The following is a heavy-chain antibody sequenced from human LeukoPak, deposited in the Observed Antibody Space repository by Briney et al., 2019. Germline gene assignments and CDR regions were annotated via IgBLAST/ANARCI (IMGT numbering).Heavy chain of an antibody. CDR3: AKVPMVRGNWFDP. J-gene: IGHJ5*02. CDR1: GFTFSSYA. Sequence: GRSLRLSCAASGFTFSSYAMHWVRQAPGKGLEWVSAISGSGGSTYYADSVKGRFTISRDNSKNTLYLQMNSLRAEDTAVYYCAKVPMVRGNWFDPWGQGTLVTVSS. D-gene: IGHD3-10*01. CDR2: ISGSGGST. V-gene: IGHV3-23*01.